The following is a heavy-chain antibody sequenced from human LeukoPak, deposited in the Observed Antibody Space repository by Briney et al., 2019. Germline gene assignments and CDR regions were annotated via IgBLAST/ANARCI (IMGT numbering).Heavy chain of an antibody. V-gene: IGHV3-11*01. CDR1: GFTFSEYY. D-gene: IGHD2-8*02. J-gene: IGHJ6*03. CDR3: ARVVSVTDYMDV. CDR2: ISSSGSTI. Sequence: GGSLRLSCVSSGFTFSEYYMSGIRPARGKGLEWVSYISSSGSTIYYADSVKGRFTISRDNAKNSLYLQMNSLRAEDTAVYYCARVVSVTDYMDVWGKGTTVTVSS.